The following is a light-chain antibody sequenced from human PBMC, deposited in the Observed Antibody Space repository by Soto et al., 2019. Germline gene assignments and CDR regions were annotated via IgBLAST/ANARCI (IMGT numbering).Light chain of an antibody. CDR1: SSNIGSNA. Sequence: HSALTQPPSASGTPGQRVTISCSGSSSNIGSNAVNWYQQLPGTAPTLLIYSNNQRPSGVPDRFSGSKSGTSASLAVNGLQSEDEADYYCAAWDDSLNGPLFGGGTKVTVL. CDR2: SNN. V-gene: IGLV1-44*01. CDR3: AAWDDSLNGPL. J-gene: IGLJ3*02.